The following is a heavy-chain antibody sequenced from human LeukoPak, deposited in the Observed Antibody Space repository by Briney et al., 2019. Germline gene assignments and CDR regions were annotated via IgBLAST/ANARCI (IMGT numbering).Heavy chain of an antibody. CDR1: GGSISSYY. Sequence: SESLSLTCTVSGGSISSYYWSWIRQPPGKGLEWIGYIVSSGTTNYNPSLKSRVTISVDTSKNQFSLKLSSVTAADTAVYYCARGYDSSGYYPHYYFDYWGQGTLVTVSS. V-gene: IGHV4-59*01. J-gene: IGHJ4*02. CDR2: IVSSGTT. CDR3: ARGYDSSGYYPHYYFDY. D-gene: IGHD3-22*01.